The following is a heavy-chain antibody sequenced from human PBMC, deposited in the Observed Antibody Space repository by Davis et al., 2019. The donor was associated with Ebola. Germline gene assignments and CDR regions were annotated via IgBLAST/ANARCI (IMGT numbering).Heavy chain of an antibody. D-gene: IGHD6-13*01. CDR1: GYSFTSYG. CDR2: IRAYNGNT. CDR3: ARRIAAGWFDP. Sequence: AASVKVSCKASGYSFTSYGISWVRQAPGQGLEWMGWIRAYNGNTNYAQKLQDRVTMTTDTSTTTAYMELRSLRSDDTAVYYCARRIAAGWFDPWGQGTLVTVSS. V-gene: IGHV1-18*04. J-gene: IGHJ5*02.